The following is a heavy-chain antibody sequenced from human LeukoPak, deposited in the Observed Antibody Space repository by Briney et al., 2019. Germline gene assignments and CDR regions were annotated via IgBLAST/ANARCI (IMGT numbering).Heavy chain of an antibody. D-gene: IGHD2-2*01. CDR2: MNPNSGNT. CDR1: GYTFTSYG. J-gene: IGHJ4*02. CDR3: ARDRAYCSSTSCLSYFDY. V-gene: IGHV1-8*02. Sequence: ASVKVSCKASGYTFTSYGISWARQATGQGLEWMGWMNPNSGNTGYAQRFQGRVTMTRNTSISTAYMELSSLRSEDTAVYYCARDRAYCSSTSCLSYFDYWGQGTLVTVSS.